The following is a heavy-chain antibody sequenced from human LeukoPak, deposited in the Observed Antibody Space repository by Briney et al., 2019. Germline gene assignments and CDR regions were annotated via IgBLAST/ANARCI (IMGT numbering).Heavy chain of an antibody. CDR1: GFIFSSCW. V-gene: IGHV3-7*01. D-gene: IGHD3-22*01. CDR3: VRDGDFYDSSGYYKA. Sequence: GGSLRLSCAASGFIFSSCWMSWVRQAPGKGLEWVANIKQDGSERFYVDSVKGRFTISRDNAKKSVYLQMNSLSAEDTAVYYCVRDGDFYDSSGYYKAWGQGTLVTVSS. J-gene: IGHJ3*01. CDR2: IKQDGSER.